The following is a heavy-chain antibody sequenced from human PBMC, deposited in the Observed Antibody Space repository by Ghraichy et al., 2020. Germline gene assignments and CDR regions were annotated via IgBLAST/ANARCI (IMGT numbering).Heavy chain of an antibody. D-gene: IGHD3-10*01. Sequence: SETLSLTCTVSGGSISSSSYYWGWIRQPPGKGLEWIGSIYYSGSTYYNPSLKSRVTISVDTSKNQFSLKLSSVTAADTAVYYCARHSRVLRPLLWFGPHFDLWGRGTLVTVSS. J-gene: IGHJ2*01. CDR1: GGSISSSSYY. CDR2: IYYSGST. V-gene: IGHV4-39*01. CDR3: ARHSRVLRPLLWFGPHFDL.